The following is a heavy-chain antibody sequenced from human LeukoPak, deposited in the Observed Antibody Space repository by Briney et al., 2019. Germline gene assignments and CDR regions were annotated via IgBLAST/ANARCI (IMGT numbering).Heavy chain of an antibody. CDR1: GFTFSNYA. J-gene: IGHJ4*02. Sequence: GGSLRLSCAASGFTFSNYAMSWARQAPGKGLEWVSAISGSSGSTYYADSMKGRFTISKDNSKNTLYLQMNSLRAEDTAVYYCTKGTIWLPFDYWGQGTLVTVSS. CDR3: TKGTIWLPFDY. V-gene: IGHV3-23*01. D-gene: IGHD5-18*01. CDR2: ISGSSGST.